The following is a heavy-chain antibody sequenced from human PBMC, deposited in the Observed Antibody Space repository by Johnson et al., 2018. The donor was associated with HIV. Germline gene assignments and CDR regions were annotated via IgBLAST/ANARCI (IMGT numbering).Heavy chain of an antibody. Sequence: MLLVESGGGLVQPGGSLRLSCAASGFTFSSYAMSWVRQAPGKGLEWVSAISGSGGSTYYADSGKGRFTISRDNSKNALYLQMNSLRTEDTAMYYCAKTIFGVVSDALDIWGQGTMVIVSS. D-gene: IGHD3-3*01. CDR2: ISGSGGST. V-gene: IGHV3-23*04. CDR1: GFTFSSYA. J-gene: IGHJ3*02. CDR3: AKTIFGVVSDALDI.